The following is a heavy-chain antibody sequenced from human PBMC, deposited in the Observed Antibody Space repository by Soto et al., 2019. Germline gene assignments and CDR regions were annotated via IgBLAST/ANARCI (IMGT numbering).Heavy chain of an antibody. J-gene: IGHJ3*02. CDR1: GYSFTTYW. D-gene: IGHD3-3*01. Sequence: PGESLKISCKGSGYSFTTYWIAWVRQMPGKGLEWMGIINPGDSDTRYSPSFQGQVTISADKFISTAYLQWSSLKASDTAMYYCARQRFRCGHDVFDIWGHGTMVTVS. V-gene: IGHV5-51*01. CDR2: INPGDSDT. CDR3: ARQRFRCGHDVFDI.